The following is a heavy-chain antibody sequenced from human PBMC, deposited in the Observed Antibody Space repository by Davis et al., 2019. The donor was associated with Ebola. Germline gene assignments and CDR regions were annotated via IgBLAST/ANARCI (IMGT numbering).Heavy chain of an antibody. J-gene: IGHJ6*04. Sequence: GESLKISCAASGFTVSSNYMSWVRQAPGKGLEWVSAIYSDESTFYADSVKGRFTISRDNAKNSLYLQMNSLRAEDTAVYYCARVDSNYGMDVWGKGTTATVSS. CDR3: ARVDSNYGMDV. V-gene: IGHV3-53*01. D-gene: IGHD4-11*01. CDR1: GFTVSSNY. CDR2: IYSDEST.